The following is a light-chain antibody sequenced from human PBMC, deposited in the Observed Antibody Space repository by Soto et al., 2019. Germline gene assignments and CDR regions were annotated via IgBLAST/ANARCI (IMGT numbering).Light chain of an antibody. J-gene: IGLJ2*01. CDR1: SSDVGAYNY. Sequence: QSALTQPPSASGSPGQSVTISCTGTSSDVGAYNYVSWYQQHPGKAPKLMIFEVSKRPSGVPDRFSGSKSGNTASLTVSGLQADDEADYICSPSPGTNNFVIFGGGTKLTVL. V-gene: IGLV2-8*01. CDR2: EVS. CDR3: SPSPGTNNFVI.